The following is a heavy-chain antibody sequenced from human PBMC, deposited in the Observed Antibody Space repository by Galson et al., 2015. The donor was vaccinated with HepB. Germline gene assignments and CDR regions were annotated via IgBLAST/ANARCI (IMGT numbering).Heavy chain of an antibody. J-gene: IGHJ4*02. Sequence: ETLSLTCTVSGYSISSGYYWGWIRQPPGKGLEWIGSIYHSGSTYYNPSLKSRVTISVDTSKNQFPLKLSSVTAADTAVYYCASSRGCSGGSCQGYWGQGTLVTVSS. V-gene: IGHV4-38-2*02. D-gene: IGHD2-15*01. CDR3: ASSRGCSGGSCQGY. CDR1: GYSISSGYY. CDR2: IYHSGST.